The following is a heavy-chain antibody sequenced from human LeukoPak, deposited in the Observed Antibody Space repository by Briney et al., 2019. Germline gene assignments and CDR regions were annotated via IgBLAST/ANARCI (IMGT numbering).Heavy chain of an antibody. Sequence: ASVKVSCKGSGYTFTDYYMHWVQQAPGKELEWMGLVDPEDGETIYAEKFQGRVTITADTSTDTAYMELSSLRSEDTAVYYCATVYCGGDCYPAEYFQHWGQGTLVTVSS. CDR1: GYTFTDYY. V-gene: IGHV1-69-2*01. CDR2: VDPEDGET. J-gene: IGHJ1*01. CDR3: ATVYCGGDCYPAEYFQH. D-gene: IGHD2-21*01.